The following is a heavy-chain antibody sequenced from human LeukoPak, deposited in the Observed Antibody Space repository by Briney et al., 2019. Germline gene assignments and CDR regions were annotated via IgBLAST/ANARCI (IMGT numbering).Heavy chain of an antibody. CDR3: ARGLQDTVTNTYYYYYMDV. J-gene: IGHJ6*03. CDR2: ISSSSSYI. Sequence: GGSLRLSCAASGFTFSSYSMNWVRQAPGKGLEWVSSISSSSSYIYYADSVKGRFTISRDNAKNSLYLQMNSLRAEDTAVYYCARGLQDTVTNTYYYYYMDVWGKGTTVTVSS. D-gene: IGHD4-11*01. CDR1: GFTFSSYS. V-gene: IGHV3-21*01.